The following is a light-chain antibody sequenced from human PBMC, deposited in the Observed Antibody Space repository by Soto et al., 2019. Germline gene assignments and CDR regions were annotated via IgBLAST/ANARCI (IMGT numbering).Light chain of an antibody. Sequence: DIQMTQSPSSLSASVGDRVTITCRASQSIRNYLNWYQQKPGKAPKLLIYAASSLQSGVPSRFSGSVSGTGFTLTISSLQPEDFATYYCQQSYNTPPSFGQGTKLEIK. J-gene: IGKJ2*01. CDR1: QSIRNY. CDR2: AAS. CDR3: QQSYNTPPS. V-gene: IGKV1-39*01.